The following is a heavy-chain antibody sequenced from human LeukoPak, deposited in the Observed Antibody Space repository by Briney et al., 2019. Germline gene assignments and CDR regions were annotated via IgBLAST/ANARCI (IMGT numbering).Heavy chain of an antibody. CDR2: ISTSSSAT. J-gene: IGHJ4*02. CDR3: ARDSSAGRFPLDH. CDR1: GFTFSKYS. D-gene: IGHD1-1*01. V-gene: IGHV3-48*02. Sequence: GGSLRLSCAASGFTFSKYSMNWVRQAPGQGLEWVSYISTSSSATYYADSVKGRFTISRDNAKNSLSLQMTSLGDEDTALYYCARDSSAGRFPLDHWGQGTLVTVSS.